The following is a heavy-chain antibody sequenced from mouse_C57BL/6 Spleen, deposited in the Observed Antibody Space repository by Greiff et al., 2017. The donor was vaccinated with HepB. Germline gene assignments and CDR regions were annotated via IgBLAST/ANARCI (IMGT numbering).Heavy chain of an antibody. J-gene: IGHJ2*01. CDR2: INPNNGGT. Sequence: EVQLQQSGPELVKPGASVKIPCKASGYTFTDYNMDWVKQSHGKSLEWIGDINPNNGGTIYNQKFKGTATLTVDKSSSTAYMELRSLTSEDTAGYCCASSTPVAYCFDYWGQGTPLTVSS. V-gene: IGHV1-18*01. CDR3: ASSTPVAYCFDY. D-gene: IGHD1-1*01. CDR1: GYTFTDYN.